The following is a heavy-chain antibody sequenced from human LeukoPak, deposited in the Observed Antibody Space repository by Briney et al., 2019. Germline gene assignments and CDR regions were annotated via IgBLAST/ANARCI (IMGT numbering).Heavy chain of an antibody. CDR3: AATQSTIGYYYYMDV. Sequence: ASVKVSCKASGGTSSSYAISWVRQAPGQGLEWMGGIIPIFGTANYAQKFQGRVTITADESTSTAYVELSSLRSEDTAVYYCAATQSTIGYYYYMDVWGKGTTVTISS. D-gene: IGHD3-9*01. CDR2: IIPIFGTA. CDR1: GGTSSSYA. J-gene: IGHJ6*03. V-gene: IGHV1-69*13.